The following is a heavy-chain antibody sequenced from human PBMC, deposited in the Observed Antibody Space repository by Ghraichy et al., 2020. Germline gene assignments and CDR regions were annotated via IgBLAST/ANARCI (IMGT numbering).Heavy chain of an antibody. J-gene: IGHJ6*02. CDR1: GDSISSDNW. Sequence: SETLSLTCAVSGDSISSDNWWSWVRRPPGKGLEWIGEIYHSGGTKYNPSLKSQFTMSVDKSKNQFSLKLSSVTAADTAGYYCARGLGSYALYGMDVWGQGTTVTVSS. V-gene: IGHV4-4*02. CDR2: IYHSGGT. CDR3: ARGLGSYALYGMDV. D-gene: IGHD5-18*01.